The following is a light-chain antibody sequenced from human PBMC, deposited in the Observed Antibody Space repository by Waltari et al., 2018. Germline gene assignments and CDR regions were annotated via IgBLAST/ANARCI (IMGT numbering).Light chain of an antibody. J-gene: IGKJ3*01. CDR2: LVS. CDR3: MQGIQLPFT. CDR1: QSLLQSNGYTY. V-gene: IGKV2D-29*02. Sequence: DIVMTQTPPSLHVPPGAPAAISCRSSQSLLQSNGYTYLFWYRQKPGQSPQLLIYLVSNRASGVPDRFSGSGSGTDFTLKISRVEAEDVGVYYCMQGIQLPFTFGPGTKLDIK.